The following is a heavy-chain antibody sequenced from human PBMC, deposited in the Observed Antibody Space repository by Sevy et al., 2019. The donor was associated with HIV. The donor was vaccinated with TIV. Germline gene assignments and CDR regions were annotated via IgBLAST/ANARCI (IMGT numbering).Heavy chain of an antibody. CDR3: ARGIVQDIVVVPAATRFDY. Sequence: SETLSLTCAVYGGSFSGYYWSWIRQPPGKGLEWIGEINHSGSTNYNPSLKSRVTISVDTSKNQFSLKLSSVTAADTAVYYGARGIVQDIVVVPAATRFDYWGQGTLVTVSS. CDR2: INHSGST. CDR1: GGSFSGYY. V-gene: IGHV4-34*01. J-gene: IGHJ4*02. D-gene: IGHD2-2*01.